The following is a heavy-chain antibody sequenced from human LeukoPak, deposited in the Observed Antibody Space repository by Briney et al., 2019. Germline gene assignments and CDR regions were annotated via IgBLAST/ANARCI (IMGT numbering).Heavy chain of an antibody. D-gene: IGHD3-22*01. Sequence: ASVKVSCEASGYTFTSYGISWVRQGPGQGLEWMGWISVYNGNTNYAQKLQGRVTMTTDTSTSTAYMELRSLRSDDTAVYYCARGYYDSSGYYPRYYYYMDVWGKGTTVTVSS. CDR2: ISVYNGNT. V-gene: IGHV1-18*01. CDR1: GYTFTSYG. CDR3: ARGYYDSSGYYPRYYYYMDV. J-gene: IGHJ6*03.